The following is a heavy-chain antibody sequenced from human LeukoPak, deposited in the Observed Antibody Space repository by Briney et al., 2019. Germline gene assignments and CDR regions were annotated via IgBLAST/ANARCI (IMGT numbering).Heavy chain of an antibody. Sequence: PGGSLRLSCVASGFTFGKYWMSWVRQAPGKGLEWVANIKLDGSEKNYVDSVKGRFTISRDNTKNSLYLQMNSLKTEDTAVYYCTRHAPDYDILSGYHDWGQGTLVTVSS. V-gene: IGHV3-7*03. CDR3: TRHAPDYDILSGYHD. J-gene: IGHJ4*02. D-gene: IGHD3-9*01. CDR2: IKLDGSEK. CDR1: GFTFGKYW.